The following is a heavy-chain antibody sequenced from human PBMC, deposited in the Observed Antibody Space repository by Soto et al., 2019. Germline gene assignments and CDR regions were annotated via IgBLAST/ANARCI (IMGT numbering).Heavy chain of an antibody. Sequence: EVQLVESGGDLVQPGGSLRLSCAASGFTFGSYWMSWVRKAPGNGLDWVANINQDGSEKYYVDSVKGRFTITRDNAKNSLYLQVNSLRAEDTAVYYCAKRKEVYYYGMDVWGQGTTVTVSS. CDR2: INQDGSEK. J-gene: IGHJ6*02. CDR1: GFTFGSYW. CDR3: AKRKEVYYYGMDV. V-gene: IGHV3-7*01.